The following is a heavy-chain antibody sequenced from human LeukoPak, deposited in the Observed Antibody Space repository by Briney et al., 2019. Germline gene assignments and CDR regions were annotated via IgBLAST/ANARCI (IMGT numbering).Heavy chain of an antibody. Sequence: GGSLRLSCAASGFTFSSYGMHWVRQAPGKGLEWVAVISYDGSNKYYADSVKGRFTISRDNSKNTLYLQMNSLRAEDTAVYYCARVSYDSIDYWGQGTLVTVSS. V-gene: IGHV3-30*03. CDR3: ARVSYDSIDY. J-gene: IGHJ4*02. CDR1: GFTFSSYG. CDR2: ISYDGSNK. D-gene: IGHD3-22*01.